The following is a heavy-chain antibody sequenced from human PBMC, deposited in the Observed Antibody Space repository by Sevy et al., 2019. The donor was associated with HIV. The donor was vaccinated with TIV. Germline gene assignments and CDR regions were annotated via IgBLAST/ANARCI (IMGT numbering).Heavy chain of an antibody. Sequence: SETLSLTCTVSGGSISSYYWSWIRQPPGEGLEWIGYIYYSVSTNYNPSLKSRVTISVDTSKNQFSLKLSSVTAADTAVYYCARVSAGYSSGWAFMDVWGQGTTVTVSS. CDR1: GGSISSYY. D-gene: IGHD6-19*01. J-gene: IGHJ6*02. CDR2: IYYSVST. CDR3: ARVSAGYSSGWAFMDV. V-gene: IGHV4-59*01.